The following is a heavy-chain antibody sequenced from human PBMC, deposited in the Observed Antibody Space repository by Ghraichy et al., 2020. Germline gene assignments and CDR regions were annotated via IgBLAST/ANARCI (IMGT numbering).Heavy chain of an antibody. CDR3: ASGRRRYSGYVGGSYRYSNFDF. CDR2: GSHSGAT. Sequence: SETLSLTCAVYGGSFSGYYWSWILQPPGKGLEWMGEGSHSGATNYNPSLKSRVTRAVDTSKNQFSLKLNSVTAADTAVYYCASGRRRYSGYVGGSYRYSNFDFWGHGTLVTVSS. V-gene: IGHV4-34*01. J-gene: IGHJ4*03. D-gene: IGHD3-16*02. CDR1: GGSFSGYY.